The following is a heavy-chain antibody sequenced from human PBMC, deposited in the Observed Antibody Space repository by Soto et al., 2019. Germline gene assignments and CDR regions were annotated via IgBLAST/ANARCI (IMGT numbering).Heavy chain of an antibody. V-gene: IGHV4-30-4*01. CDR1: GDSLSSINNY. CDR2: ISYSGTT. D-gene: IGHD5-18*01. CDR3: ARGRGYRYGRPP. J-gene: IGHJ1*01. Sequence: SETLSLTCTVSGDSLSSINNYWSWIRQPPGEGLEWIGFISYSGTTSYSPSLKSRVAISLDTSKNQFSLSLNFVTAADTAGYYCARGRGYRYGRPPWAQGSLVTVS.